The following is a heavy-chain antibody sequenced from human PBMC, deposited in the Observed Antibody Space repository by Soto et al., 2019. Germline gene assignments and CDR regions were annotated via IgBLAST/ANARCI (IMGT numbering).Heavy chain of an antibody. V-gene: IGHV3-30-3*01. CDR2: ISYDRSNK. CDR1: GFTFSSYA. D-gene: IGHD5-18*01. CDR3: ARTDTAMAYFDY. J-gene: IGHJ4*02. Sequence: PGGSLRLSCAASGFTFSSYAMHWVRQAPGKGLEWVAVISYDRSNKYYADSVKGRFTISRDNSKNTLYLQMNSLRAEDTAVYYCARTDTAMAYFDYWGQGTLVTVSS.